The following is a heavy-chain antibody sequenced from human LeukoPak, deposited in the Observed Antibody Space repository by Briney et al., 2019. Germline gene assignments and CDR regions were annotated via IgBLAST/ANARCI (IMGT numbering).Heavy chain of an antibody. D-gene: IGHD6-19*01. V-gene: IGHV1-2*02. J-gene: IGHJ4*02. CDR1: GYTFTGYY. CDR3: ARVIAVAGPADY. CDR2: INPNSGGT. Sequence: ASVKVSCKASGYTFTGYYMHWVRQAPGQGVEWMGWINPNSGGTNYAQKFQGRVTMTRDTSISTAYMELSRLRSDDTAVYYCARVIAVAGPADYWGQGTLVTVSS.